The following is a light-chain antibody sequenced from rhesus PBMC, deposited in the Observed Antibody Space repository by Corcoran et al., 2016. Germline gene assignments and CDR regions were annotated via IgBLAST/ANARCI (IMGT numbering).Light chain of an antibody. CDR3: KHYYSTPPT. CDR2: KAS. V-gene: IGKV1-25*01. CDR1: QGITND. Sequence: DIQMTQSPSSLSASVGDRVTITCRASQGITNDLAWYQQQPGETPKLLLYKASSLQSGIPSRFSGSGSGTDFTLTISSLQAEDFATYYGKHYYSTPPTFGQGTKVEIK. J-gene: IGKJ1*01.